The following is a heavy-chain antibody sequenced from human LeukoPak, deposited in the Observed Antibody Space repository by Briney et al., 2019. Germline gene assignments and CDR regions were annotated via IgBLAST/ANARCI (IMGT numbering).Heavy chain of an antibody. D-gene: IGHD3-10*02. CDR1: GFTFSLYS. V-gene: IGHV3-48*01. CDR3: AELGITMIGGV. Sequence: GGSLRLSCAASGFTFSLYSINWVRQAPGKGLEWVSYISNTISYADPVKGRFTISRDNAKNSLYLQMNSLRAEDTAVYYCAELGITMIGGVWGKGTTVTISS. CDR2: ISNTI. J-gene: IGHJ6*04.